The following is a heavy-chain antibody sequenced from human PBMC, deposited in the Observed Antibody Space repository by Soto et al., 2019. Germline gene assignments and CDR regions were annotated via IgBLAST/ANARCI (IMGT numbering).Heavy chain of an antibody. J-gene: IGHJ6*02. D-gene: IGHD2-2*01. CDR1: GFTFSGSA. Sequence: GGSLRLSCAASGFTFSGSAMHWVRQASGKGLEWVGRIRSKANSYATAYAASVKGRFTISRDDSKNTAYLQMNSLKTEDTAVYYCTRREEDIVVVPAAIPTGYGMDVWGQGTTVTVSS. CDR3: TRREEDIVVVPAAIPTGYGMDV. CDR2: IRSKANSYAT. V-gene: IGHV3-73*01.